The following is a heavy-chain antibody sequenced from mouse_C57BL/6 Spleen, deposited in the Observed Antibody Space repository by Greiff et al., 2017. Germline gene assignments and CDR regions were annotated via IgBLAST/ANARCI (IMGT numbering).Heavy chain of an antibody. CDR1: GYTFTDYE. CDR3: TRSYYGSSYYYAMDY. D-gene: IGHD1-1*01. CDR2: IDPETGGT. J-gene: IGHJ4*01. V-gene: IGHV1-15*01. Sequence: VQLQQSGAELVRPGASVTLSCKASGYTFTDYEMHWVKQTPVHGLEWIGAIDPETGGTAYNQKFKGKAILTADKSSSTAYMELRSLTSEDSAVCYCTRSYYGSSYYYAMDYWGQGTSVTVSS.